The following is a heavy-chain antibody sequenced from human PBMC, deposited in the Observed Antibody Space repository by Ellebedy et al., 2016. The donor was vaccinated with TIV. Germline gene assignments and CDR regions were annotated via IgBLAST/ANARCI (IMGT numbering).Heavy chain of an antibody. J-gene: IGHJ6*02. CDR1: GFTFSSYA. V-gene: IGHV3-23*01. CDR2: VFGGGGGT. CDR3: ARNWNGDYYGMDV. D-gene: IGHD1-1*01. Sequence: GGSLRLSCAASGFTFSSYAMSWVRQAPGKGLEWVSTVFGGGGGTFYADSVKGRFTISRDNSKNTLYLQMSSLRAEDTAVYYCARNWNGDYYGMDVWGQGTAVTVSS.